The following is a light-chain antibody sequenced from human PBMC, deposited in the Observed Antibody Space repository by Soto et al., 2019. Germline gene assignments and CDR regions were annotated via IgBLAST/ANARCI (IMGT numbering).Light chain of an antibody. CDR1: SSNIGAGYD. CDR3: QSYDSSLSVV. Sequence: QSVLTQPPSVSGAPGQRVTISCTGSSSNIGAGYDVHWYQQLPGTAPKLLIYGNSNRASGVPDRFSGSKSGTSASLAITGLQSEDEDDYDCQSYDSSLSVVFGGGTKLTVL. V-gene: IGLV1-40*01. CDR2: GNS. J-gene: IGLJ2*01.